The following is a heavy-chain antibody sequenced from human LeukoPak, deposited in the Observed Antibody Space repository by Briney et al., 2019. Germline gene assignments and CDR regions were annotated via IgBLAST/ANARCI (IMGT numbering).Heavy chain of an antibody. CDR3: AKDLRGYSYGSDAFDI. Sequence: GGALRLSCAASGFTFSNYGMHWVRQATGKGLEWVAFIRYDGSNKYYADSVKGRFTISRDNSKNTLYLQMNSLRAEDTAVYYCAKDLRGYSYGSDAFDIWGQGTMVTVSS. CDR2: IRYDGSNK. CDR1: GFTFSNYG. V-gene: IGHV3-30*02. J-gene: IGHJ3*02. D-gene: IGHD5-18*01.